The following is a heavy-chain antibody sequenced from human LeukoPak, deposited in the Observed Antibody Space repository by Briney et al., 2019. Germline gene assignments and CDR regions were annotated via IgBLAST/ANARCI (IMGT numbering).Heavy chain of an antibody. Sequence: ASVKVSCKASGYTFIDYYIHWVRQAPGQGLEWMGWINPNSGGTNYAQNFQGRVTMTRDTSISTAYMDMTRLTSNDTAVYYCAKEMGSNGYSNYDYWGQGTLVAVSS. CDR2: INPNSGGT. J-gene: IGHJ4*02. CDR1: GYTFIDYY. D-gene: IGHD4-11*01. V-gene: IGHV1-2*02. CDR3: AKEMGSNGYSNYDY.